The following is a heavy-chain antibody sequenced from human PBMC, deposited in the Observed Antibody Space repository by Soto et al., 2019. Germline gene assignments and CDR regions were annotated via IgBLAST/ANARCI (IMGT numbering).Heavy chain of an antibody. V-gene: IGHV3-48*02. J-gene: IGHJ3*02. CDR3: ATQISGSYRLGAFDI. CDR2: ISSSSSTI. Sequence: PGGSLRLSCAASGFTFSSCIMNWVRQAPGKGLEWVSYISSSSSTIYYADSVKGRFTISRDNAKNSLYLQMNSLRDEDTAVYYCATQISGSYRLGAFDIWGQGTMVTVSS. CDR1: GFTFSSCI. D-gene: IGHD3-16*02.